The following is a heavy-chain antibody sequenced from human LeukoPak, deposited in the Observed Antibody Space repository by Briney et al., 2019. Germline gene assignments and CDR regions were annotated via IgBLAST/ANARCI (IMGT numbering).Heavy chain of an antibody. CDR2: IYYSGST. J-gene: IGHJ5*02. D-gene: IGHD3-3*01. V-gene: IGHV4-39*01. CDR1: GGSISSSSYY. CDR3: ARHAHYVFWSGYRIDHNWFDP. Sequence: PSETLSLTCTVSGGSISSSSYYWGWIRQPPGKGLEWIGWIYYSGSTYYNPSLKSRSTISVDTSKHQFSLKLSSVTAADTAVYYCARHAHYVFWSGYRIDHNWFDPWGQGTLVTVSS.